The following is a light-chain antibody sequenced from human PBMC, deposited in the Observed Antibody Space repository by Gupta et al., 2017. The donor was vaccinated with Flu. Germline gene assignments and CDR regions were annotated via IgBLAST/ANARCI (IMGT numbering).Light chain of an antibody. CDR1: QSVLHSSNDKNY. CDR2: LAT. V-gene: IGKV4-1*01. J-gene: IGKJ4*01. Sequence: DIVMPQSPDPLAVSLGGAATSNCKSIQSVLHSSNDKNYVACYQLEPGQAPKLLIYLATTRASRVPGRISGSLSATVFPLTIRSLQADDESTYYWHQYYKLPLTFGGGTKVEIK. CDR3: HQYYKLPLT.